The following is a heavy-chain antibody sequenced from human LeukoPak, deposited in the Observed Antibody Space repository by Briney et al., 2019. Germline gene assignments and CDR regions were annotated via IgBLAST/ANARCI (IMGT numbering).Heavy chain of an antibody. CDR1: GFTFISYA. CDR2: ISGSGGST. Sequence: GGSLRLSCAASGFTFISYAMSWVRQAPGRGLEWVSAISGSGGSTYYADSVKGRFTISRDNSKNTLYLQMNSLRAEDTAVYYCAKDGVVPTNFDYWGQGTLVSVSS. V-gene: IGHV3-23*01. J-gene: IGHJ4*02. CDR3: AKDGVVPTNFDY. D-gene: IGHD2-2*01.